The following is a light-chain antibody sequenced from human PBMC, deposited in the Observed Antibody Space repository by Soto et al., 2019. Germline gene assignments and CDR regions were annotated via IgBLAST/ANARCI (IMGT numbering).Light chain of an antibody. CDR2: GAS. J-gene: IGKJ1*01. Sequence: EIVLTQSPGTLSLSPGERATLSCRASQSVRSNYLAWYQQKPGQAPRLLIYGASSRATGIPDRFSGSGSGTDFTLIISRLEPEDFAVYYCQQYMSSVTFGQGTKVEIK. CDR1: QSVRSNY. V-gene: IGKV3-20*01. CDR3: QQYMSSVT.